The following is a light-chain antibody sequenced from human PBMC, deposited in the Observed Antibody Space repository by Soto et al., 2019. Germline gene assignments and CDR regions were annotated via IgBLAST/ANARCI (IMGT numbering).Light chain of an antibody. CDR1: QSFSSAY. V-gene: IGKV3-20*01. CDR2: GAS. CDR3: QQYHTSLIT. Sequence: ENVLTQSPGTLSLSPGETATLFCRASQSFSSAYFGWYQQKPGQPPRLLIYGASIRATGIPDRFRGSGSGTDFTLTISRLEPEDFAVYYCQQYHTSLITFGQGTRLEIK. J-gene: IGKJ5*01.